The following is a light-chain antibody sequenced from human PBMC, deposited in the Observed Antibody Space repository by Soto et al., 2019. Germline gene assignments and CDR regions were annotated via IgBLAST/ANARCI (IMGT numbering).Light chain of an antibody. Sequence: QSVLTQPPSVSGAPGQRVTISCTGSSSNIGAGYDVHWYQQLPGTAPKLLIYGNSNRPSGVPDRFSGSKSGTSASLAITGLQAEDEADYYRQSYDSSLSGYVFGTGNKLTVL. V-gene: IGLV1-40*01. CDR1: SSNIGAGYD. CDR2: GNS. J-gene: IGLJ1*01. CDR3: QSYDSSLSGYV.